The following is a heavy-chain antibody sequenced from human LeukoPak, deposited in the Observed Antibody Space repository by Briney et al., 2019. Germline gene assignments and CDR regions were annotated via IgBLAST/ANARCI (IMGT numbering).Heavy chain of an antibody. D-gene: IGHD3-22*01. J-gene: IGHJ3*02. V-gene: IGHV4-34*01. CDR3: ASGDYYDSSGYGSAFDI. CDR1: GGSFSGYY. Sequence: SETLSLTCAVYGGSFSGYYWSWIRQPPGKGLEWIGEINHSGSTNYNPSLKSRVTISVDTSKNQFSLKLSSVTAADTAVYYCASGDYYDSSGYGSAFDIWGQGTMVTVSS. CDR2: INHSGST.